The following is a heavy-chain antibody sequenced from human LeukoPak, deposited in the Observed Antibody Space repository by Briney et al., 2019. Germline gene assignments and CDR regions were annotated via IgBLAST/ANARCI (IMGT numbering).Heavy chain of an antibody. CDR3: AILPGYSSGWYVY. CDR2: IKQDGSEK. Sequence: GGSLRLSCAASGFTFSSYWMSWVRQAPGKGLEWVANIKQDGSEKYYVDSVKGRFTISRDNAKNSLYLQMNSLRAEDTAVYYCAILPGYSSGWYVYWGQGTLVTVSS. D-gene: IGHD6-19*01. CDR1: GFTFSSYW. V-gene: IGHV3-7*01. J-gene: IGHJ4*02.